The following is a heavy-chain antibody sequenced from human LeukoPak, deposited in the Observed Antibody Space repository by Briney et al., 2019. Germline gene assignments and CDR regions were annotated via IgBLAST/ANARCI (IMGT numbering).Heavy chain of an antibody. D-gene: IGHD2-15*01. CDR3: ARYCNAGACSMFKTFDV. V-gene: IGHV4-39*01. CDR1: GDSINSAIYC. J-gene: IGHJ3*01. CDR2: ICHSGNT. Sequence: PSETLSLTCTVSGDSINSAIYCWGWIRQPPGKDLEWIGTICHSGNTYYNPSLKSRVTVSVDTSKSQLSLRLNSETAADTSVYYCARYCNAGACSMFKTFDVWGQGTMVTVSS.